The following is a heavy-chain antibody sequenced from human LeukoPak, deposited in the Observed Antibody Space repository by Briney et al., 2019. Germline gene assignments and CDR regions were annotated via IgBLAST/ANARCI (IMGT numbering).Heavy chain of an antibody. CDR2: ILYDETIK. Sequence: PGGSLRLSCSASGFMFNNYAMHWVRQAPGKGLEWVAFILYDETIKSSADSVKGRLTISRDNSKNTLYLQMDSLRADDTAVYFCAKDRCTHGVCYNFDFWGQGTLVAVSS. V-gene: IGHV3-30*02. CDR3: AKDRCTHGVCYNFDF. D-gene: IGHD2-8*01. CDR1: GFMFNNYA. J-gene: IGHJ4*02.